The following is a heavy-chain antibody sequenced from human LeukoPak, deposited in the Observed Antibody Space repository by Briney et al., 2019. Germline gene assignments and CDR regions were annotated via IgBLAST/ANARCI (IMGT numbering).Heavy chain of an antibody. J-gene: IGHJ4*02. CDR1: GFTFSSYA. Sequence: GGSLRLSSAASGFTFSSYAMHWVRQAPGKGLEWVAVISYDGSNKYYADSVKGRFTISRDNSKNTLYLQMNSLRAEDTAVYYCARAPYSSSWYPPASARLPPAFDYWGQGTLVTVSS. D-gene: IGHD6-13*01. CDR3: ARAPYSSSWYPPASARLPPAFDY. V-gene: IGHV3-30-3*01. CDR2: ISYDGSNK.